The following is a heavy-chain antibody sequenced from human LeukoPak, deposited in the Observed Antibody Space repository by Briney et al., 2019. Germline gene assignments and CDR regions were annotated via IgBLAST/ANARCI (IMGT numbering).Heavy chain of an antibody. J-gene: IGHJ5*02. CDR1: GYSISREYY. Sequence: ETLSHTCPVSGYSISREYYWELVRPPPGKGPEWIGKIYHNGSTYYNSSLKCGVTISVDTSKNLFSLRLSSVTAADTAVYYCARLSCSDTVCPTLPYNHFDLWGQGTLVTVSS. V-gene: IGHV4-38-2*01. CDR2: IYHNGST. CDR3: ARLSCSDTVCPTLPYNHFDL. D-gene: IGHD2-15*01.